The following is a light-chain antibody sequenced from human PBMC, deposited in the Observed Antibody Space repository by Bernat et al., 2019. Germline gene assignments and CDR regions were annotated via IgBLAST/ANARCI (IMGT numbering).Light chain of an antibody. CDR1: QSVSSNY. V-gene: IGKV3-20*01. J-gene: IGKJ4*01. CDR2: AAS. Sequence: EIVLTQSPGTLSLSPGERATLSCRASQSVSSNYLAWYQQKPGQAPRLLIYAASSRATGIPDRFSGSGSGTDFTLTISRLEPEDFAVFYCQQYGSSPPEPTFGGGTKVEIK. CDR3: QQYGSSPPEPT.